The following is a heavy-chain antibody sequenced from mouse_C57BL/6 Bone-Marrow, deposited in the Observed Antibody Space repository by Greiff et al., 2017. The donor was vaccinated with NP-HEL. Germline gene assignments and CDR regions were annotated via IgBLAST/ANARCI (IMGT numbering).Heavy chain of an antibody. D-gene: IGHD1-1*01. Sequence: EVQLQESGAELVRPGASVKLSCTASGFNIKDDYMHWVKQRPEQGLEWIGWIDPENGDTEYASKFQGKATITADTSSNTAYLQLSSLTSEDTAVYYGTTDTTVVAPYAMDYWGQGTSVTVSS. CDR3: TTDTTVVAPYAMDY. J-gene: IGHJ4*01. CDR2: IDPENGDT. V-gene: IGHV14-4*01. CDR1: GFNIKDDY.